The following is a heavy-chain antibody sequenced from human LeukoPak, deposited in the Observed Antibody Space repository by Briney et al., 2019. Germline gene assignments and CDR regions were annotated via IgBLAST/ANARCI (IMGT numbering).Heavy chain of an antibody. V-gene: IGHV3-23*01. Sequence: GGSLRLSCAASGLTFSSYAMIWVRQAPGKGLEWVSSISGTGGSTDYADSVKGRFTISRDYSKNTLFLQMSSLRAEDTAVYYCAKGAYYYGSGSYCFDHWGQGTLVTVST. J-gene: IGHJ5*02. CDR3: AKGAYYYGSGSYCFDH. CDR2: ISGTGGST. CDR1: GLTFSSYA. D-gene: IGHD3-10*01.